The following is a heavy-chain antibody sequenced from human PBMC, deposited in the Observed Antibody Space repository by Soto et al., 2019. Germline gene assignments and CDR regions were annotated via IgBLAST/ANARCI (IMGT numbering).Heavy chain of an antibody. CDR2: IYYSGST. CDR1: GGSISSYY. CDR3: ARGMDGSSYYYWYFDL. Sequence: PSETLYLTCTVSGGSISSYYWSWIRQPPGKGLEWIGYIYYSGSTNYNPSLKSRVTISVDTSKNQFPLKVSSVTAADTAVYYCARGMDGSSYYYWYFDLWGRGTLVTVSS. V-gene: IGHV4-59*12. J-gene: IGHJ2*01. D-gene: IGHD1-26*01.